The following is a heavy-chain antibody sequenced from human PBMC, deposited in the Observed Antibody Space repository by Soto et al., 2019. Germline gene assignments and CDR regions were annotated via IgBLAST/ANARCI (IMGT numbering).Heavy chain of an antibody. J-gene: IGHJ4*02. CDR2: ISGGGGST. CDR1: GFTFTTYA. Sequence: GGSLRLSCTASGFTFTTYAMSWVRQAPGKGLEWVSAISGGGGSTYYADSVKGRFTISRDNSMNTLYLQMNSLRAEDTAVYYCAIQRSGVVYWGQGTLVTVSS. V-gene: IGHV3-23*01. CDR3: AIQRSGVVY. D-gene: IGHD2-15*01.